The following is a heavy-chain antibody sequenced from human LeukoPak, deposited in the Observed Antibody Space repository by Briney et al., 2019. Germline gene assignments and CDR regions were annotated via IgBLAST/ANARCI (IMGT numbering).Heavy chain of an antibody. J-gene: IGHJ3*02. Sequence: GGPLRLSCAASGFTFSSYAMHWVRQAPGKGLEGVAVISYDGSNKYYAGSVKGRFTISRDNTKNTLYLQMNSLRAEDTAVYYCARESEASMDIWGQGTMVSVSS. CDR2: ISYDGSNK. CDR3: ARESEASMDI. V-gene: IGHV3-30-3*01. CDR1: GFTFSSYA.